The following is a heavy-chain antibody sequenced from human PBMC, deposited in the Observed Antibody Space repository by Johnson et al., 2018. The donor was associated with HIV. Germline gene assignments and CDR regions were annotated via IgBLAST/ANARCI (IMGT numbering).Heavy chain of an antibody. CDR3: AKDLQDYYDSSGHDAFDV. J-gene: IGHJ3*01. D-gene: IGHD3-22*01. CDR1: GFTFSSYG. CDR2: IRYDGSNK. V-gene: IGHV3-30*02. Sequence: QVQLVESGGGVVQRGGSLRLSCAASGFTFSSYGMHWVRQAPGKGLEWVAFIRYDGSNKYYADSVKGRFTISRDNSKNTLYLQMNSLRAEDTAVYYCAKDLQDYYDSSGHDAFDVWGQGTMVTVSS.